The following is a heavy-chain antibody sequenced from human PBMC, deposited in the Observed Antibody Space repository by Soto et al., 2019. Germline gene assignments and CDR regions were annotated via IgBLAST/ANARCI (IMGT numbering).Heavy chain of an antibody. CDR1: GGSMRNYF. CDR3: AAGEASSRNLAPYYLDF. D-gene: IGHD6-13*01. Sequence: SETLSLTCTVSGGSMRNYFWTWIRQPPGKGLEWIGYIHYSGATSLFPSYSPSLRGRVTISEDTSKNQFSLKLLSVTTADTAVYFCAAGEASSRNLAPYYLDFWGQGTLVTVSS. CDR2: IHYSGATSLFP. V-gene: IGHV4-59*01. J-gene: IGHJ4*02.